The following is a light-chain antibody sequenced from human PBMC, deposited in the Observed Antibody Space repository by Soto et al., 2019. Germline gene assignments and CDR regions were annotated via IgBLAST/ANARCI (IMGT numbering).Light chain of an antibody. V-gene: IGKV3D-11*03. J-gene: IGKJ1*01. Sequence: EIVLTQSPATLSSFPGDRVTLSCRASQAVNTRLAWYQHKPCQAPRLLIYLASNRAAGVPARFSGSGSGTDFTLTISDVEPDDFAVYYCHQRQSWPRTFGQGTTVHIK. CDR1: QAVNTR. CDR2: LAS. CDR3: HQRQSWPRT.